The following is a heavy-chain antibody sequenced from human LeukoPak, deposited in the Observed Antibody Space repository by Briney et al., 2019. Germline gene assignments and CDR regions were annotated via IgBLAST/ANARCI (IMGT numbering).Heavy chain of an antibody. Sequence: AGGSLRLSCAASGFTFSSYAMSWVRQAPGKGLEWVSVISGSGGSTHYADSVKGRFTISGDNSKNTLYLQLNSLRAEDTAVYYCARRNTSGWLDYWGQGTLVTVSS. CDR3: ARRNTSGWLDY. CDR1: GFTFSSYA. V-gene: IGHV3-23*01. D-gene: IGHD6-25*01. J-gene: IGHJ4*02. CDR2: ISGSGGST.